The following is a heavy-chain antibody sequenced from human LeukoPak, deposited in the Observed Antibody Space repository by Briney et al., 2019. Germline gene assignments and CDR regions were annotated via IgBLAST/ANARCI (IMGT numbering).Heavy chain of an antibody. CDR1: GFTFTTYW. CDR3: AKDRLGLRTFNDY. D-gene: IGHD3-3*01. Sequence: PGGSLRLSCAASGFTFTTYWMHWVRQAPGKGLVWVSHINSDGSITSYADSVKGRFTISRDNAKNTLYLQMNSLRAEDTAIYYCAKDRLGLRTFNDYWGQGTLVTVSS. J-gene: IGHJ4*02. CDR2: INSDGSIT. V-gene: IGHV3-74*01.